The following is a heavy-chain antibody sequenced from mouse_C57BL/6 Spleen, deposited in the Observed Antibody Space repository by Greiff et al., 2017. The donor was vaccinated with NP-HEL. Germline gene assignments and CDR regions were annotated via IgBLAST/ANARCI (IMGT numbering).Heavy chain of an antibody. CDR3: ARGMVTTRFAY. Sequence: QVQLQQPGAELVKPGASVKLSCKASGYTFTSYWMQWVKQRPGQGLEWIGEIAPSDSYTNYNQKFKGKATLTVDTSSSTAYMQLSSLTSEDSAVYYCARGMVTTRFAYWGQGTLVTVSA. CDR2: IAPSDSYT. J-gene: IGHJ3*01. V-gene: IGHV1-50*01. D-gene: IGHD2-2*01. CDR1: GYTFTSYW.